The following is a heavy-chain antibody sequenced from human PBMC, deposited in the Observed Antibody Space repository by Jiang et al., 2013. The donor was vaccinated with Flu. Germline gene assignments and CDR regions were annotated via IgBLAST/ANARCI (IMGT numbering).Heavy chain of an antibody. D-gene: IGHD6-13*01. CDR3: AKDQNQQLVHYFDY. Sequence: VQLLESGGGVVQPGKSLRLSCAASGFTFSSYAMHWVRQAPGKGLEWVALISFDGSTKYYADSVKGRFTISSDNSKNMLYLQMNSLRAEDTAVYYCAKDQNQQLVHYFDYWG. V-gene: IGHV3-30*18. CDR1: GFTFSSYA. CDR2: ISFDGSTK. J-gene: IGHJ4*01.